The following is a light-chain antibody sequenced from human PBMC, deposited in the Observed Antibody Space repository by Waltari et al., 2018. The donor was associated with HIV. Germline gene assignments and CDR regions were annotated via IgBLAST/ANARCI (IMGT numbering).Light chain of an antibody. Sequence: EIVMTQSPAILSVSPGERATLSCRASQSISSNLAWYQQKPGQAPRLLIYSASIRATGVPARFSGSGSGTEFALTISSLQYEDFAVYYCQQYNNWPALTFGGGTKVEIK. V-gene: IGKV3-15*01. CDR3: QQYNNWPALT. CDR1: QSISSN. CDR2: SAS. J-gene: IGKJ4*01.